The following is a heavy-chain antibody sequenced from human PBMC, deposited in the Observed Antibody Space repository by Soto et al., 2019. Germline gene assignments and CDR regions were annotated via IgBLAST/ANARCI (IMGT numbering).Heavy chain of an antibody. CDR1: GGSISSGGYY. CDR3: ARDYPYYYGSGSFGNVMGGMDV. Sequence: SETLSLTCTVSGGSISSGGYYWSWIRQHPGKGLEWIGYIYYSGSTYYNPSLKSRVTISVDTSKNQFSLKLSSVTAADTAVYYCARDYPYYYGSGSFGNVMGGMDVWGQGTTVTVSS. D-gene: IGHD3-10*01. CDR2: IYYSGST. V-gene: IGHV4-31*03. J-gene: IGHJ6*02.